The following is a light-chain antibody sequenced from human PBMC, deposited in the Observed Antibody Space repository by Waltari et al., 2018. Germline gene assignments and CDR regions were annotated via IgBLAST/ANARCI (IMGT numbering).Light chain of an antibody. Sequence: DIQMTQSPSSLSASVGDRVTITCRASQDIGSWLAWYQQKPGKAPKLLIYAASRLESGVPPRFSGSGSGTEFTLTISSVQPEDVATYYCQQYLLFWTFGQGTRVEIK. CDR2: AAS. CDR3: QQYLLFWT. CDR1: QDIGSW. J-gene: IGKJ1*01. V-gene: IGKV1D-16*01.